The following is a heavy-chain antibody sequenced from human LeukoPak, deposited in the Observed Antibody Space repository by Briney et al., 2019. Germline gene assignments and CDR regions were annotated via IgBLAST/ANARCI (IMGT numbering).Heavy chain of an antibody. CDR3: ARLRGYNYGLDY. D-gene: IGHD5-18*01. Sequence: SETLSLTCTVSGGSISNYYWSWIRQPPGKGLEWIGYIYYSGSSKYNPSLKSRVTISVDTSKNQFSLKLSSVTAADTAVYYCARLRGYNYGLDYWGQGILVTVSS. J-gene: IGHJ4*02. CDR1: GGSISNYY. CDR2: IYYSGSS. V-gene: IGHV4-59*01.